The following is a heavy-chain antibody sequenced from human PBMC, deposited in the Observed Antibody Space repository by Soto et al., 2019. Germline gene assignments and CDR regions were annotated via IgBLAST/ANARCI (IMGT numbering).Heavy chain of an antibody. CDR1: GSFSNDYD. Sequence: QVQLAESGGGLVQPGRSLRLSCATSGSFSNDYDIHWVRQAPGKGLAWLASISYDGRNKYYADSVKGRFTISRDNSKNTLSLQINSLGAEDTAVYYCSRGIKGGLDAWGPGTLVTVSS. J-gene: IGHJ5*02. CDR3: SRGIKGGLDA. V-gene: IGHV3-30*03. D-gene: IGHD2-21*01. CDR2: ISYDGRNK.